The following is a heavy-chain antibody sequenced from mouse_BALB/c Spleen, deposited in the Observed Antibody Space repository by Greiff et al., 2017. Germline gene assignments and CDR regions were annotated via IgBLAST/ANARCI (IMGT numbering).Heavy chain of an antibody. J-gene: IGHJ4*01. CDR2: IYPGGGYT. D-gene: IGHD3-1*01. CDR3: ARQLGPPGLDY. Sequence: QVQLQQSGAELVRPGTSVKISCKASGYTFTNYWLGWVKQRPGHGLEWIGDIYPGGGYTNYNEKFKGKATLTADTSSSTAYMQLSSLTSEDSAVYFCARQLGPPGLDYWGQGTSVTVSS. V-gene: IGHV1-63*02. CDR1: GYTFTNYW.